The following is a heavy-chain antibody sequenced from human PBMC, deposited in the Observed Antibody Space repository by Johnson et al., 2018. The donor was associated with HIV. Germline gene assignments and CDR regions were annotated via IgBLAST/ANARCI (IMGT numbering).Heavy chain of an antibody. V-gene: IGHV3-9*01. D-gene: IGHD1/OR15-1a*01. Sequence: QLVESGGGLVQPGRSPRLSCAASGFTFDDYAMHWVRQAPGKGLEWVSGINWNSGRIGYADSVKGRFTISGDNSKNTLYLQMNSLRVEDTAVYYCARAHNWHSDAFDIWGQGTMVTVSS. J-gene: IGHJ3*02. CDR2: INWNSGRI. CDR1: GFTFDDYA. CDR3: ARAHNWHSDAFDI.